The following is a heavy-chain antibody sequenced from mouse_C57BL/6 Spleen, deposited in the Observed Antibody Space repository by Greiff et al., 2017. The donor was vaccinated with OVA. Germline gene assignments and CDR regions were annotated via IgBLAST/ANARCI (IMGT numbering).Heavy chain of an antibody. CDR2: IDPSDSET. CDR1: GYTFTSYW. V-gene: IGHV1-52*01. Sequence: QVQLQPPGAELVRPGSSVKLSCKASGYTFTSYWMHWVKQRPIQGLEWIGNIDPSDSETHYNQKFKDKATLTVDKSSSTAYMKISRLTAEDAAVDDCDLYYGSSYWYFDGWGTGTTVTVAS. J-gene: IGHJ1*03. CDR3: DLYYGSSYWYFDG. D-gene: IGHD1-1*01.